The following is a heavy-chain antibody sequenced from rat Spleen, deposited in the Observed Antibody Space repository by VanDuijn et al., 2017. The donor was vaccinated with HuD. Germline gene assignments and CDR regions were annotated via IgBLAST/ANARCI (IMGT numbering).Heavy chain of an antibody. CDR2: INTDGGST. CDR3: AKDRDGGYAFAH. V-gene: IGHV5-58*01. J-gene: IGHJ3*01. CDR1: GFTFSNYW. Sequence: EVQLVETGGGLVQPGRSLKLSCVVSGFTFSNYWMYWIRQAPGKGLEWVSSINTDGGSTYYPDSVKGRFTISRDNAETTVYLQMNSLRSEDTATYYCAKDRDGGYAFAHWGQGTLVTVSS. D-gene: IGHD1-11*01.